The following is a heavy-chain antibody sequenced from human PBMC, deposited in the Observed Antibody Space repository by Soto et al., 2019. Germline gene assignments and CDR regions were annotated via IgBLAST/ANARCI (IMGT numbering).Heavy chain of an antibody. J-gene: IGHJ6*02. V-gene: IGHV1-69*06. D-gene: IGHD4-17*01. CDR3: ARVPTTVTTYGDYYYGMDV. Sequence: VQLVQSGAEVKKPGSSVKVSCKASGGTFSSYAISWVRQAPGQGLEWMGGIIPIFGTANYAQKFQGRVTITADKSTSTAYMELSSLRSEDTAVYYCARVPTTVTTYGDYYYGMDVWGQGTTVTVSS. CDR2: IIPIFGTA. CDR1: GGTFSSYA.